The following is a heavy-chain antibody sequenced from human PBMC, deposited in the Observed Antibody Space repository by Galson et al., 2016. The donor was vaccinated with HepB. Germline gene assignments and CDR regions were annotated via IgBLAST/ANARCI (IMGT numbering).Heavy chain of an antibody. V-gene: IGHV3-30*18. J-gene: IGHJ6*02. Sequence: SLRLSCAASGFTFSSYGMHWVRQAPGKGLEWVAVISYDGSNKYYADSVKGRFTISRDNSKNTLYLQMNSLRAEDTAVYYYAKDRSYGYFGSGGMDVWGQGTTVTVSS. D-gene: IGHD3-10*01. CDR2: ISYDGSNK. CDR3: AKDRSYGYFGSGGMDV. CDR1: GFTFSSYG.